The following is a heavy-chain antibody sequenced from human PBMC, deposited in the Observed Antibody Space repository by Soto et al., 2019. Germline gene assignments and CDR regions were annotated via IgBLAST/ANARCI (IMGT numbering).Heavy chain of an antibody. CDR3: ASTYDSSGYYLFDY. Sequence: QVQLVQSGAEVKKPGTSVKVSCKASGGTFSSYAISWVRQAPGQGLEWMGGIIPIFGTANYAQKFQGRVTITADESTSTAYMERSSLRSEDTAVYYCASTYDSSGYYLFDYWGQGTLVTVSS. D-gene: IGHD3-22*01. CDR2: IIPIFGTA. J-gene: IGHJ4*02. V-gene: IGHV1-69*01. CDR1: GGTFSSYA.